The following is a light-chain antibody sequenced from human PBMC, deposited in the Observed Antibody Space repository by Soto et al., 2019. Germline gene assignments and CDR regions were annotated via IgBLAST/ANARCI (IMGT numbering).Light chain of an antibody. CDR1: QSVRNNF. CDR3: QLYGTSPP. V-gene: IGKV3-20*01. Sequence: EIVLTQSPGTLSLSPGARVTLSCRASQSVRNNFLAWYQHKPGQAPRFLIYGASTRATGIPDRFSGGGSGTDFTLTIDRLEPEDFAVYYCQLYGTSPPFGQGTRLEIK. J-gene: IGKJ5*01. CDR2: GAS.